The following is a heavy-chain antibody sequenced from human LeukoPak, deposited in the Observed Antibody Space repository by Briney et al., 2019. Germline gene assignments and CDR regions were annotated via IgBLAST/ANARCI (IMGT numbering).Heavy chain of an antibody. D-gene: IGHD6-19*01. CDR1: GGTFSSYA. Sequence: ASVKVSCKASGGTFSSYAINWVRQAPGQGLEWMGGIIPMFGTTNYAQKFQGRVTITADESTTTAYMELSSLRSEDTAVYYCARMSGLQRLEQSYYYYYMDVWGKGTTVTVSS. CDR3: ARMSGLQRLEQSYYYYYMDV. V-gene: IGHV1-69*13. J-gene: IGHJ6*03. CDR2: IIPMFGTT.